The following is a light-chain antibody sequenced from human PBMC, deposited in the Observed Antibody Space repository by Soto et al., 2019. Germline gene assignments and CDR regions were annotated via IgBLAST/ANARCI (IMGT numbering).Light chain of an antibody. Sequence: EIVLTQSPATLSLSPGERATLSCGASQSVNSNNLAWYQQKPGLAPRLLIYDVSNRASGIPDRFSGSWSGTDFTLTISRLEPEDFAVYYCQCYDNSPTFGQGTKVEIK. CDR1: QSVNSNN. J-gene: IGKJ1*01. CDR2: DVS. CDR3: QCYDNSPT. V-gene: IGKV3D-20*01.